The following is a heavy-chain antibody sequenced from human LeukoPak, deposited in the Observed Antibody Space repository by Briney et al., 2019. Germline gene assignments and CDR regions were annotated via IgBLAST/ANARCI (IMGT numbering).Heavy chain of an antibody. CDR3: AREYYYDSSGLTPYWYFDL. D-gene: IGHD3-22*01. V-gene: IGHV1-69*04. J-gene: IGHJ2*01. CDR1: GGTFSSYA. CDR2: IIPILGIA. Sequence: SVKVSCKASGGTFSSYAISWVRQAPGQGLEWMGRIIPILGIANYAQKFQGRVTITADKSTSTAYMELSSLRSEDTAVYCCAREYYYDSSGLTPYWYFDLWGRGTLVTVSS.